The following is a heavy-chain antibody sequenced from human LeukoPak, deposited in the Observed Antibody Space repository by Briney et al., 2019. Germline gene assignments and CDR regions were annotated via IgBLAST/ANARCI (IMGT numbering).Heavy chain of an antibody. J-gene: IGHJ3*01. CDR3: VREAATDYYDSSGYYRQTEVFDA. D-gene: IGHD3-22*01. CDR1: GGSISSGDYY. Sequence: PSETLSLTCSVSGGSISSGDYYWSWIRQPPGKGLEWIGYIYYSGSTYYNPSLKSRVTISVDTSKNQFSLKLGSVTAADAAVYYCVREAATDYYDSSGYYRQTEVFDAWGQGTMVTVSS. V-gene: IGHV4-30-4*02. CDR2: IYYSGST.